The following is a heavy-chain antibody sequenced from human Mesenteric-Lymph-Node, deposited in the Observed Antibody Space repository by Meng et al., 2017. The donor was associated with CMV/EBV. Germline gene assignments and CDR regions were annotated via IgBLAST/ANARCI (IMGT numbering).Heavy chain of an antibody. CDR1: GGSIYSGDYF. CDR2: IYYREGT. Sequence: SETLSLTCTVSGGSIYSGDYFWTWIRQPPGKGLEWIGYIYYREGTYYNSSLKSRLTMSLDTSKNQFSLKLSSVTAADTAVYYCARGGLAFCGGDCYRGIDHWGQGTLVTVSS. J-gene: IGHJ4*02. CDR3: ARGGLAFCGGDCYRGIDH. D-gene: IGHD2-21*01. V-gene: IGHV4-30-4*08.